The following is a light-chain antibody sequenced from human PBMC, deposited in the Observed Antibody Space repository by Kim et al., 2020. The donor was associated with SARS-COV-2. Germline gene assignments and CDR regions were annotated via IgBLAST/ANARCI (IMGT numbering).Light chain of an antibody. V-gene: IGKV3-20*01. CDR3: QQYVSSALFT. Sequence: PGERATLSCRASQSVSSSYLAWYQQKPGQAPRLLIYGASSRATGIPDRFSGSGSGTDFTLTISRLEPEDFAVYYCQQYVSSALFTFGPGTKVDIK. CDR2: GAS. CDR1: QSVSSSY. J-gene: IGKJ3*01.